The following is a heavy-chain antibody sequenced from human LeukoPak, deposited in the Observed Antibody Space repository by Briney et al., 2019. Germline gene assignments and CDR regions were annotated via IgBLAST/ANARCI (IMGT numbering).Heavy chain of an antibody. Sequence: SETLSLTCTVSGGSISSGSYYWSWIRQPAGKGLEWIGRIYTSGSTNYNPSLKSRVTISVDTSKNQFSLKLSSVTAADTAVYYCARDFPYGGNPLGYWGQGTLVTVSS. J-gene: IGHJ4*02. CDR2: IYTSGST. CDR3: ARDFPYGGNPLGY. CDR1: GGSISSGSYY. V-gene: IGHV4-61*02. D-gene: IGHD4-23*01.